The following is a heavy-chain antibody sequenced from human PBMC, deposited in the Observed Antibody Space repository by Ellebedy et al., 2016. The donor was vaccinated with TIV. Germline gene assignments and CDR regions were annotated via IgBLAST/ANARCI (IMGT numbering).Heavy chain of an antibody. CDR1: GFTVSSNY. J-gene: IGHJ3*02. CDR3: ARDYSGSYRRWYAFDI. V-gene: IGHV3-53*01. Sequence: GESLKISCAASGFTVSSNYMSWVRQAPGKGLEWVSVIYSGGSTYYADSVKGRFTISRDNSKNTLYLQMKSLRAEDTAVYYCARDYSGSYRRWYAFDIWGQGTMVTVSS. D-gene: IGHD1-26*01. CDR2: IYSGGST.